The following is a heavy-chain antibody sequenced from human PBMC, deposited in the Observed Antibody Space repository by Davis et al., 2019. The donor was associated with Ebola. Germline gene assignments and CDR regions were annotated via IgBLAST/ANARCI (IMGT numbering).Heavy chain of an antibody. CDR2: IKQDGSEK. J-gene: IGHJ3*02. CDR3: TTDTGYNYPDVCLDI. V-gene: IGHV3-7*03. CDR1: GFTFSSYW. D-gene: IGHD5-24*01. Sequence: GGSLRLSCAASGFTFSSYWMSWVRQAPGKGLEWVANIKQDGSEKYYVDSVKSRFTISRDNAKNSLYLQMNSLRAEDTAVYYCTTDTGYNYPDVCLDIWGQGTMVTVSS.